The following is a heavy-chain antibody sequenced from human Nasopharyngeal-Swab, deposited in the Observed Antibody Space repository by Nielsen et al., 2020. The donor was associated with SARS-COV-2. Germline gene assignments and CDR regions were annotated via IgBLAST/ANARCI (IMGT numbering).Heavy chain of an antibody. CDR2: IYSGGST. D-gene: IGHD6-19*01. CDR3: AREGSSGWVDY. Sequence: GESLKISCAASGFTVSSNYMSWVRQAPGKGLERVSVIYSGGSTYYADSVKGRFTISRDNSKSTLYLQMNSLRAEDTAVYYCAREGSSGWVDYWGQGTLVTVSS. J-gene: IGHJ4*02. CDR1: GFTVSSNY. V-gene: IGHV3-66*01.